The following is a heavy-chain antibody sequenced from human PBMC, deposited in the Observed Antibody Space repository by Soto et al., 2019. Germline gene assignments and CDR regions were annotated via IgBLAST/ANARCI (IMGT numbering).Heavy chain of an antibody. J-gene: IGHJ6*02. CDR3: ARSQGSSTSLEIYYYYYYGMDV. CDR1: GGTFGSYA. V-gene: IGHV1-69*01. CDR2: IIPIPGTA. Sequence: QVQLVQSGAEVKKPGSSVKVSGKASGGTFGSYAISWVRQAPGQGLEWMGGIIPIPGTANYAQTFQGRVTIAADESTSTAYMELSSLRSEDTAVYYCARSQGSSTSLEIYYYYYYGMDVWGQGPTVTVSS. D-gene: IGHD2-2*01.